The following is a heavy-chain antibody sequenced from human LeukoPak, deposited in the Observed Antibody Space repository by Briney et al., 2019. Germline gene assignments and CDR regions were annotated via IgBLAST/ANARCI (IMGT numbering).Heavy chain of an antibody. D-gene: IGHD2-15*01. CDR3: VRGYSFGPYGMDV. CDR2: ISDSGGST. Sequence: GGSLRLSCSASGFPFSSYAMHWVRQAPGKGLEYVSAISDSGGSTYYADSVKGRFSISRDNSKNTLYLQMSSLRAEDTAVYFCVRGYSFGPYGMDVWGQGTTVTVSS. J-gene: IGHJ6*02. V-gene: IGHV3-64D*09. CDR1: GFPFSSYA.